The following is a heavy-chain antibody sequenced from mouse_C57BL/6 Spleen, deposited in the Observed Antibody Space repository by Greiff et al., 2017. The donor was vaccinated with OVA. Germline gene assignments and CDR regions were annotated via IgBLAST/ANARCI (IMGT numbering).Heavy chain of an antibody. D-gene: IGHD1-1*01. CDR1: GFNIKDYY. CDR3: TTGYYGSSYYFDY. J-gene: IGHJ2*01. Sequence: VQLQQSGAELVRPGASVKLSCTASGFNIKDYYMHWVKQRPEQGLEWIGRIDPEDGDTEYAPKFQGKATMTADTSSNTAYLQLSSLTSEDTAVYYGTTGYYGSSYYFDYWGQGTTLTVSS. CDR2: IDPEDGDT. V-gene: IGHV14-1*01.